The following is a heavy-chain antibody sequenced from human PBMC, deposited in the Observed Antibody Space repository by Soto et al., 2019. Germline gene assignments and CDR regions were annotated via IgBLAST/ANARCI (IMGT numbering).Heavy chain of an antibody. CDR1: GGTFSDYT. Sequence: QVQLVQSGAELRKPGSSVKVSCKASGGTFSDYTINWVRQAPGQRLEWMGGIIPIFDTANYAEKFQGRVTITADESTSTSFREVSSLRSEDTAVYYCARNGTLTGYSYGMDVWGQGTMVTVSS. D-gene: IGHD1-1*01. CDR3: ARNGTLTGYSYGMDV. J-gene: IGHJ6*02. CDR2: IIPIFDTA. V-gene: IGHV1-69*01.